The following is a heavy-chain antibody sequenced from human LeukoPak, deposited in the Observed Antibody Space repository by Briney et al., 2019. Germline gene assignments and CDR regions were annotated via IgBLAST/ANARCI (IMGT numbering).Heavy chain of an antibody. CDR1: GGSISSYY. J-gene: IGHJ4*02. V-gene: IGHV4-4*07. CDR2: IYTSGST. Sequence: PSETMSLTCTVSGGSISSYYWSWIRQPAGKGLEWIGRIYTSGSTSYNPSLKSRVTMSVDPSKNQFSLKLTSVTAADTAVYYCARGGGVLGVITPFDYWGQGTLVTVSS. CDR3: ARGGGVLGVITPFDY. D-gene: IGHD3-10*01.